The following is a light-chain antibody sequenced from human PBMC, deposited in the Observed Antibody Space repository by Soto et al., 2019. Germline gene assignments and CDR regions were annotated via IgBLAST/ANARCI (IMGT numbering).Light chain of an antibody. CDR1: QSVSSN. Sequence: EIVMTQSPATLSVSPGERATLSCRASQSVSSNLAWYQQKPGQAPRLLIYGASTRAIGIPARFSGSGSGTEFTLTISSLQSEDFAVYYCQQYNNWPRMYTFGQGTKLEIK. V-gene: IGKV3-15*01. CDR2: GAS. J-gene: IGKJ2*01. CDR3: QQYNNWPRMYT.